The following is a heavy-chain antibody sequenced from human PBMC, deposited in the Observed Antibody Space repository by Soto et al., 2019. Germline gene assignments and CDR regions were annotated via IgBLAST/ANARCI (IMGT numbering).Heavy chain of an antibody. J-gene: IGHJ5*02. CDR1: GGTFSSYA. V-gene: IGHV1-69*01. D-gene: IGHD2-15*01. CDR3: AREYCSGGSCQPNWFDP. CDR2: IIPIFGTA. Sequence: QVQLVQSGAEVKKPGSSVKVSCKASGGTFSSYAISWVRQAPGQGLEWMGGIIPIFGTANYAQKFQGRVTITADESTSTAYMELSSLRSEDTAVYYCAREYCSGGSCQPNWFDPWGQGTLVTVSS.